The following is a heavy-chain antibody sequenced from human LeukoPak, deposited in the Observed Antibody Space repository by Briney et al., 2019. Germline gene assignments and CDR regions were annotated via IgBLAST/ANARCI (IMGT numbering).Heavy chain of an antibody. Sequence: GGSLRLSCAASGFTFSSYSMNWVRQAPGKGLEWVSYISSSSSAIYYADSVKGRFTISRDNAKNSLYLQMNSLRAEDTAVYYCARDDQYCSGGSCYPGFFDYWGQGTLVTVSS. CDR3: ARDDQYCSGGSCYPGFFDY. D-gene: IGHD2-15*01. J-gene: IGHJ4*02. V-gene: IGHV3-48*01. CDR2: ISSSSSAI. CDR1: GFTFSSYS.